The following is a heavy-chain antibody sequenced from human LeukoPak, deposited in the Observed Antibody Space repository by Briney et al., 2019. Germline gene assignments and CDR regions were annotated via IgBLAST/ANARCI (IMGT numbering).Heavy chain of an antibody. J-gene: IGHJ3*01. V-gene: IGHV4-61*02. CDR1: SDSFSNGNYF. CDR2: IYISGST. Sequence: SQTLSLTCTVSSDSFSNGNYFWAWIRHPAGKGLEWVGRIYISGSTNYKPSLKGRVTMSVDTSKKQFSLKLSSVTAADTAVYYCAREEAHDAFDAWGQGALVTVSS. CDR3: AREEAHDAFDA.